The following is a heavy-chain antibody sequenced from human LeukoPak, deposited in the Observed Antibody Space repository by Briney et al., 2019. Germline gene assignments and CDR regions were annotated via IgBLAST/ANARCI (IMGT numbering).Heavy chain of an antibody. CDR3: ARGPTTMTRAFDY. CDR1: GGSISIYY. D-gene: IGHD4-17*01. V-gene: IGHV4-4*07. Sequence: SETLSLTCTVSGGSISIYYWSWIRQPAGKGLEWIGHIYTSGSTNYNPSLKSRVTMSVDTSKDQFSLKLSSVTAADTAVYYCARGPTTMTRAFDYWGQGTLVTVSS. J-gene: IGHJ4*02. CDR2: IYTSGST.